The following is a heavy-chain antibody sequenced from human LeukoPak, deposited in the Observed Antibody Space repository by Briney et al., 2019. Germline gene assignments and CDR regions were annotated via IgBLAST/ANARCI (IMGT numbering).Heavy chain of an antibody. Sequence: GGSLRLSCAASGFTVSSNYMSWVHQAPGKGLEWVSVIYSGGSTYYADSVKGRFTISRDNSKNTLYLQMNSLRAEDTAVYYRAIEGVVVPAAVDYWGQGTLVTVSS. CDR3: AIEGVVVPAAVDY. D-gene: IGHD2-2*01. V-gene: IGHV3-53*01. CDR1: GFTVSSNY. J-gene: IGHJ4*02. CDR2: IYSGGST.